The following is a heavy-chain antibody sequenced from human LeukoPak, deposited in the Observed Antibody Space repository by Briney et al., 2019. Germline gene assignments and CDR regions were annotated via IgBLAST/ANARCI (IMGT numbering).Heavy chain of an antibody. CDR3: ARGTYYYDSSGQLPHDY. J-gene: IGHJ4*02. V-gene: IGHV1-18*01. CDR1: GYTFTSYG. CDR2: ISAYNGNT. Sequence: GASVKVSCKASGYTFTSYGISWVRQAPGQGLEWMGWISAYNGNTNYAQKLQGRVTMTTDISTSTAYMELRSLRSDDTAVYYCARGTYYYDSSGQLPHDYWGQGTLVTVSS. D-gene: IGHD3-22*01.